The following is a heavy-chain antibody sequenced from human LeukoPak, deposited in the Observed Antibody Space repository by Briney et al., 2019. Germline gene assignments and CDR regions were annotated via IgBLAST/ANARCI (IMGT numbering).Heavy chain of an antibody. CDR2: INHREIT. D-gene: IGHD4-23*01. V-gene: IGHV4-34*01. Sequence: SETLSLTCAVSGGSFFGYHWNWVRQVPGKGLEWIGEINHREITNYNPSLKSRVTISVDKSKNQFSLRLRSVTAADTAIYYCARDPTTVITTPYYFDDWGQGTLVTVSS. J-gene: IGHJ4*02. CDR1: GGSFFGYH. CDR3: ARDPTTVITTPYYFDD.